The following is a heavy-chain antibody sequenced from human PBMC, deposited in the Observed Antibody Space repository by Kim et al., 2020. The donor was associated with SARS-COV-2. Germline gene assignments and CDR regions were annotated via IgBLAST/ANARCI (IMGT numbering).Heavy chain of an antibody. V-gene: IGHV3-21*01. J-gene: IGHJ6*02. CDR3: ARDWDVVPAAILKYYYYGIDV. Sequence: GGSLRLSCAASGFTFSSYSMNWVRQAPGKGLEWVSSISSSSSYIYYAASVKGRVTISRDNAKNSLYLQMNSLRAEDTAVYYCARDWDVVPAAILKYYYYGIDVWGQGTTVTVSS. CDR1: GFTFSSYS. CDR2: ISSSSSYI. D-gene: IGHD2-2*01.